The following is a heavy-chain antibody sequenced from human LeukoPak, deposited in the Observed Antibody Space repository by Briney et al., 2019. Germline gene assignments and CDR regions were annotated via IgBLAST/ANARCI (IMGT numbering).Heavy chain of an antibody. CDR1: GYTFTSYD. CDR3: ARGALVPIGDYYYYGMDV. V-gene: IGHV1-8*03. J-gene: IGHJ6*02. D-gene: IGHD1-26*01. CDR2: MNPNSGNT. Sequence: RASVKVSCKASGYTFTSYDINWVRQATGQGLEWMGWMNPNSGNTGYAQKFQGRVTITRNTSISTAYMELSSLRSEDTAVYYCARGALVPIGDYYYYGMDVWGQGTTVTVSS.